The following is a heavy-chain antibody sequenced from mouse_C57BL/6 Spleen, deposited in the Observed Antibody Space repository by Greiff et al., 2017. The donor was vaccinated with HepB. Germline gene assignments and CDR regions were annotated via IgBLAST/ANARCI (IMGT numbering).Heavy chain of an antibody. J-gene: IGHJ3*01. CDR3: ARQGQLRLTWFAY. Sequence: VKLQQSGAELVRPGTSVKVSCKASGYAFTNYLIEWVKQRPGQGLEWIGVINPGSGGTNYNEKFKGKATLTADKSSSTAYMQLSSLTSEDSAVYFCARQGQLRLTWFAYWGQGTLVTVSA. CDR2: INPGSGGT. D-gene: IGHD3-2*02. CDR1: GYAFTNYL. V-gene: IGHV1-54*01.